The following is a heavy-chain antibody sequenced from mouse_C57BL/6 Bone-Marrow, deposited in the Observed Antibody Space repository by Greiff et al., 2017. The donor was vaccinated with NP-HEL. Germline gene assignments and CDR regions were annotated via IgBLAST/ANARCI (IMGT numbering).Heavy chain of an antibody. CDR1: GYTFTNYW. D-gene: IGHD2-4*01. J-gene: IGHJ3*01. V-gene: IGHV1-63*01. CDR3: ARSGDYAWFAY. CDR2: IYPGGGYT. Sequence: QVQLQQSGAELVRPGTSVKMSCKASGYTFTNYWIGWVKQRPGHGLEWIGDIYPGGGYTNYNEKFKGKATLTADKSSSTAYMQFSSLTSDDSAIYYCARSGDYAWFAYWGQGTLVTVSA.